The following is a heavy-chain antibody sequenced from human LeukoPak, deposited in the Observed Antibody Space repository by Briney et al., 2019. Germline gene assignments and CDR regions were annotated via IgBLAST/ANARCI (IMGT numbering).Heavy chain of an antibody. CDR2: VYYSGSS. Sequence: GSLRLSCAASGFTFSSYSMNWVRQAPGKGLEWIGNVYYSGSSYYSPSLKSRVTISVDTSNNHFSLKLSSVTAADTAVYYCTRRREGSGYRDYWGQGTLVTVSS. CDR3: TRRREGSGYRDY. J-gene: IGHJ4*02. D-gene: IGHD5-12*01. V-gene: IGHV4-39*02. CDR1: GFTFSSYSMN.